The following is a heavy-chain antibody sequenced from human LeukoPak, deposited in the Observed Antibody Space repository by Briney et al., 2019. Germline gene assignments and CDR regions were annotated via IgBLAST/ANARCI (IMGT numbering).Heavy chain of an antibody. D-gene: IGHD6-13*01. CDR3: ARDNYSSSLDY. Sequence: PSETLSLTCTVSGGSISSYYWSWIRQPPGKGLEWIGYIYYSGSTNYNPSLKGRVTISVDTSKNQFSLKLSSVTAADTAVYYCARDNYSSSLDYWGQGTLVTVSS. V-gene: IGHV4-59*01. CDR2: IYYSGST. J-gene: IGHJ4*02. CDR1: GGSISSYY.